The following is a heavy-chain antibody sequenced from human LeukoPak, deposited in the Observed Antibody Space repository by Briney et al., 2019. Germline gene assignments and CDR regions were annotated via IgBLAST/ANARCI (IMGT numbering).Heavy chain of an antibody. CDR1: GYSISSGYY. CDR2: IYHSGRT. Sequence: SETLSLTCTVSGYSISSGYYWGWIRQPPGKGLEWIGSIYHSGRTFYNPSLKSRVTISVDTSKNQFSLKLSSVTAADTAVYYCARVTDGDYVYYMDVWGKGTTVTVSS. CDR3: ARVTDGDYVYYMDV. V-gene: IGHV4-38-2*02. J-gene: IGHJ6*03. D-gene: IGHD4-17*01.